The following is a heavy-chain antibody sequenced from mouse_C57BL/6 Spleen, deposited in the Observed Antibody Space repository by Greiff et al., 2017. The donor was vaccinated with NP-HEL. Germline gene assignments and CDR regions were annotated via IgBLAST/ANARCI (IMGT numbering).Heavy chain of an antibody. CDR3: ARSLRWDGGGY. D-gene: IGHD4-1*01. J-gene: IGHJ2*01. CDR2: IHPNSGST. Sequence: QVQPQQPGAELVKPGASVKLSCKASGYTFTSYWMHWVKQRPGQGLEWIGMIHPNSGSTNYNEKFKSKATLTVDKSSSTAYMQLSSLTSEDSAVYYCARSLRWDGGGYWGQGTTLTVSS. CDR1: GYTFTSYW. V-gene: IGHV1-64*01.